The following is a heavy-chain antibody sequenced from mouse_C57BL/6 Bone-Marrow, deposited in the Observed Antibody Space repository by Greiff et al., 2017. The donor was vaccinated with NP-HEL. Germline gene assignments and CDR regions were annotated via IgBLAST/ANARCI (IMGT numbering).Heavy chain of an antibody. D-gene: IGHD1-1*01. J-gene: IGHJ1*03. Sequence: QVQLKQPGAELVRPGSSVKLSCKASGYTFTSYWMHWVKQRPIQGLEWIGNIDPSDSETHYNQKFKDKATLTVDKSSSTAYMQLSSLTSEDSAVYYCARSNYYGYWYFDVWGTGTTVTVSS. CDR2: IDPSDSET. V-gene: IGHV1-52*01. CDR1: GYTFTSYW. CDR3: ARSNYYGYWYFDV.